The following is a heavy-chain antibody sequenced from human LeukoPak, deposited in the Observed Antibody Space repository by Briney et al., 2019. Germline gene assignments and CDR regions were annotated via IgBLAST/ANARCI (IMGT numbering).Heavy chain of an antibody. Sequence: SETLSLTCAVSGGSIITTHWYSWVRQPPGKGLEWIGEIFHPGRTNYNPSLKSRITMSVDKSKSQSSLNLYSVTAADTAVYYCARHQMGANTFDFWGQGILVTVSS. V-gene: IGHV4-4*02. CDR1: GGSIITTHW. D-gene: IGHD1-26*01. J-gene: IGHJ4*02. CDR2: IFHPGRT. CDR3: ARHQMGANTFDF.